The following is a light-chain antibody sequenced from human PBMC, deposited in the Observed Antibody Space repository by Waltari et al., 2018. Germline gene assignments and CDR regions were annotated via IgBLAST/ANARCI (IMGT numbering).Light chain of an antibody. CDR3: QSADQKGHVWI. CDR2: KDT. J-gene: IGLJ2*01. V-gene: IGLV3-25*03. Sequence: SFELTHPPSVSVSPGETPRITCSGDALPNHYASSYRQKPGQAPVVLIYKDTERPSGTPERFSGSTSGTTVTLTISGVQSEDEAHYYCQSADQKGHVWIFGGGTKLTVL. CDR1: ALPNHY.